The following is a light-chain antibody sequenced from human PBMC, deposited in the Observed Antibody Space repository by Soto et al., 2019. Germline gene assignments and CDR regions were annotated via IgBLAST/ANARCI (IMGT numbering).Light chain of an antibody. Sequence: ENVLTQSPGTLSLSPGERATLSCRASQSVSSSYLAWYQQKPGQAPRLLIYGASNRATGIPDRFSGSGSGTDFTLTIIRLEPEDFAVYYCQQYGSSQWTFGQGTKVDIK. J-gene: IGKJ1*01. V-gene: IGKV3-20*01. CDR1: QSVSSSY. CDR2: GAS. CDR3: QQYGSSQWT.